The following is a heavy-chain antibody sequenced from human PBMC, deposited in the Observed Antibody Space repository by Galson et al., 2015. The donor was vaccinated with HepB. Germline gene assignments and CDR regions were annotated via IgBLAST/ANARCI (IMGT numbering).Heavy chain of an antibody. CDR3: ARGALLLGVGSTQNNWFDP. J-gene: IGHJ5*02. D-gene: IGHD2-15*01. CDR2: VSAYDRDT. Sequence: SVKVSCKASGYTFSNYSITWVRQAPGQGLEWMGWVSAYDRDTEYAQNFQGRVTLTADTSTTTAYMELRSLRSDDTAVYFCARGALLLGVGSTQNNWFDPWGQGTLVTVSS. V-gene: IGHV1-18*01. CDR1: GYTFSNYS.